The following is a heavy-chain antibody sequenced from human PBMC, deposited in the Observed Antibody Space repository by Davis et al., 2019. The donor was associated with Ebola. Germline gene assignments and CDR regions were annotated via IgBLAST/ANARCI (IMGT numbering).Heavy chain of an antibody. V-gene: IGHV1-8*01. CDR3: ARDRYDIMTGYYHTYYYYMDV. CDR1: GYTFTSYD. Sequence: ASVKVSCKASGYTFTSYDINWVRQATGQGLEWMGWMNPNSGNTGYAQKFQGRVTMTRNTSISTAYMELSSLRPEDTAVYYCARDRYDIMTGYYHTYYYYMDVWGKGTTVTVSS. CDR2: MNPNSGNT. D-gene: IGHD3-9*01. J-gene: IGHJ6*03.